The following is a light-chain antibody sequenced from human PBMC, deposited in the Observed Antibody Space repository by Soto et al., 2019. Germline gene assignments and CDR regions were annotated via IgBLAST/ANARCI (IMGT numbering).Light chain of an antibody. CDR2: GAS. J-gene: IGKJ1*01. CDR1: QSFSSSY. V-gene: IGKV3-20*01. Sequence: EIVLTQSPGTLSLSPGERATLSCRASQSFSSSYLAWYQQKPDQAPRLLIYGASSRATGIPDRFSGSGSGTDFTLTISRLEPEDFAVYYCQQYGSSPETFGQGTKVEIK. CDR3: QQYGSSPET.